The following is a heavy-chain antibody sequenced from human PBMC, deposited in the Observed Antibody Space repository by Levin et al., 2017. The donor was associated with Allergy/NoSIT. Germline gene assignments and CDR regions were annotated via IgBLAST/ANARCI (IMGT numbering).Heavy chain of an antibody. CDR3: ARDRDYWSGYVDY. D-gene: IGHD3-3*01. CDR2: INPNSGGT. CDR1: VYTFTGYY. V-gene: IGHV1-2*06. J-gene: IGHJ4*02. Sequence: ASVKVSCKASVYTFTGYYIHWVRQAPGQGLEWMGRINPNSGGTNYAQKFQGRVTMTRDTSINTAYMELSRLRSAETAVYYCARDRDYWSGYVDYWGQGALVTVSS.